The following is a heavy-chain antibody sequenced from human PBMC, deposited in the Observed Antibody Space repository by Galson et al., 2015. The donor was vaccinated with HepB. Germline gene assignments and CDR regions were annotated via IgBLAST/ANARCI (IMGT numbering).Heavy chain of an antibody. CDR2: FDPEDGET. V-gene: IGHV1-24*01. Sequence: SVKVSCKVSGYTLTELSMHWVRQAPGKGLEWMGGFDPEDGETIYAQKFQGRVTMTEDTSTDTAYMGLSSLRSEDTAVYYCATPNYYGSGSYQPLEYFQHWGQGTLVTVSS. CDR1: GYTLTELS. J-gene: IGHJ1*01. CDR3: ATPNYYGSGSYQPLEYFQH. D-gene: IGHD3-10*01.